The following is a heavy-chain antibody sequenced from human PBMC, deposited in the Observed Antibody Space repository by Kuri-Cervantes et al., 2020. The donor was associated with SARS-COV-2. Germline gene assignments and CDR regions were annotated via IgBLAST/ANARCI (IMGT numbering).Heavy chain of an antibody. CDR3: ARGTHYIPLIFGVVWGAFDI. CDR2: IYTSGST. J-gene: IGHJ3*02. CDR1: GGSISSYY. D-gene: IGHD3-3*01. Sequence: SETLSLTCTVSGGSISSYYWSWIRQSAGKGLEWIGRIYTSGSTNYSPSLKSRVTMSVDTSKNQFSLKLSSVTAADTAVYYCARGTHYIPLIFGVVWGAFDIWGQGTMVTVSS. V-gene: IGHV4-4*07.